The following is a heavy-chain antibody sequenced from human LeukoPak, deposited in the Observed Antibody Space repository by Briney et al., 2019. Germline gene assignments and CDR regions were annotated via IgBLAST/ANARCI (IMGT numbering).Heavy chain of an antibody. Sequence: PSETLSLTCTVSGGSISSASYFWGWIRQPPGKGLEWIGTIYYSGSTNYNPSLKSRVTISVDTSKNQFSLKLSSVTAADTAVYYCARDHCSSTSCHNWYFDLWGRGTLVTVSS. CDR3: ARDHCSSTSCHNWYFDL. J-gene: IGHJ2*01. D-gene: IGHD2-2*02. V-gene: IGHV4-39*07. CDR2: IYYSGST. CDR1: GGSISSASYF.